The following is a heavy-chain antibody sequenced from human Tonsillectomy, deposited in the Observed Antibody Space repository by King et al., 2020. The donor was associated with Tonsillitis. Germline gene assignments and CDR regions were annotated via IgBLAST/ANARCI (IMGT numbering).Heavy chain of an antibody. D-gene: IGHD1-14*01. J-gene: IGHJ4*02. CDR3: ETTGFISVGSDY. Sequence: VQLVESGGGVVQPGRSLRLSCAASGVPFSSYGMHWVRQAPGKGLEWVALISYDGKKKYYADPVKGRITISRDNSKNTLYLQMNSLRAEDPAVYYCETTGFISVGSDYWGKGTRVSVS. CDR2: ISYDGKKK. CDR1: GVPFSSYG. V-gene: IGHV3-30*03.